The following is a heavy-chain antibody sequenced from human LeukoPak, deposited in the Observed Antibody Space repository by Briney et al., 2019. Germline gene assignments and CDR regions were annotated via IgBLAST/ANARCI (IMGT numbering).Heavy chain of an antibody. CDR1: GFTFSRDN. J-gene: IGHJ4*02. CDR2: ISSGSII. Sequence: GGSLRLSCAASGFTFSRDNMNWGRQAPGKGLEWVSYISSGSIIYYADSVKGRFTISRDNAKNSLYLQMHSLRDEDTAVYYCARGMYYYGSGGFDYWGQGTLVTVSS. V-gene: IGHV3-48*02. CDR3: ARGMYYYGSGGFDY. D-gene: IGHD3-10*01.